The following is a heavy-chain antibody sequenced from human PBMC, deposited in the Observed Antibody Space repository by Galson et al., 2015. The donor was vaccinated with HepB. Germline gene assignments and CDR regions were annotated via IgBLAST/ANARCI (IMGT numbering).Heavy chain of an antibody. CDR3: ARGGMAAIGGPTFDL. CDR2: INPSGGSA. J-gene: IGHJ4*02. V-gene: IGHV1-46*01. Sequence: SVKVSCKASGYTFTSYHIHWVRQAPGQGLEWMGIINPSGGSATYAQRFQDGVTMTTDTSTATGYLEVRSLTPDDTAMYYCARGGMAAIGGPTFDLWGQGTLVTVSS. D-gene: IGHD5-24*01. CDR1: GYTFTSYH.